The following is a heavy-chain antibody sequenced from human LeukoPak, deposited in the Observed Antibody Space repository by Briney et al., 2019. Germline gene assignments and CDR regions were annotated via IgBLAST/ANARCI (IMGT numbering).Heavy chain of an antibody. V-gene: IGHV3-48*02. CDR1: GFTFNSYS. CDR3: AREDDSRGFPY. Sequence: PGGSLRLSCAASGFTFNSYSMDWVRQAPGKGLEWISYISTDSTTIYYADSVKGGFTISRDSAKNSLYLQMNSLKDDDTAVYYCAREDDSRGFPYWGQGTLVTVSS. CDR2: ISTDSTTI. J-gene: IGHJ4*02. D-gene: IGHD3-22*01.